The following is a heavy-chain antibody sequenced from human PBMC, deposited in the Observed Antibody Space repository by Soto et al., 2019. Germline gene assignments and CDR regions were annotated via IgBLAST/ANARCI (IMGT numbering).Heavy chain of an antibody. Sequence: TGGSLRLSCAASGFTFSSYAMSWVRQAPGKGLEWVSAISGSGGSTYYADSVKGRFTISRDNSKNTLYLQMNSLRAEDTAVYYCAKTGNSGSYYNFLDYWGQGTLVTVSS. D-gene: IGHD3-10*01. J-gene: IGHJ4*02. CDR3: AKTGNSGSYYNFLDY. V-gene: IGHV3-23*01. CDR1: GFTFSSYA. CDR2: ISGSGGST.